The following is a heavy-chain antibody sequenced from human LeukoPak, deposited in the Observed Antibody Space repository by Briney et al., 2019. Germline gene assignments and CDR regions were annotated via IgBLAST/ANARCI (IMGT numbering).Heavy chain of an antibody. V-gene: IGHV5-51*01. D-gene: IGHD2-15*01. CDR2: IYPGDSDT. J-gene: IGHJ4*02. Sequence: GESLEISCKGSGYSFTSYWIGWVRQMPGKGLEWMGIIYPGDSDTRYSPSFQGQVTISADKSISTAYLQWSSLKASDTAMYYCARPYCSGGSCYSFSFDYWGQGTLVTVSS. CDR3: ARPYCSGGSCYSFSFDY. CDR1: GYSFTSYW.